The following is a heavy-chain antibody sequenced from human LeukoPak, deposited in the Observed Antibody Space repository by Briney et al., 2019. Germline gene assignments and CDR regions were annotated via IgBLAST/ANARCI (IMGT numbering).Heavy chain of an antibody. D-gene: IGHD3-10*01. CDR1: GFTFSSYA. CDR3: AKVRGSGSYYRRGYFDY. V-gene: IGHV3-23*01. J-gene: IGHJ4*02. Sequence: GGSLRLSXAASGFTFSSYAMSWVRQAPGKRLEWVSAISGSGGSTYYADSVKGRFTISRDNSKNTLYLQMNSLRAEDTAVYYCAKVRGSGSYYRRGYFDYWGQGTLVTVSS. CDR2: ISGSGGST.